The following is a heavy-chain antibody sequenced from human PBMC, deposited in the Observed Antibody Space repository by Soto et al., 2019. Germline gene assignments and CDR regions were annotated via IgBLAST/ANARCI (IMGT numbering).Heavy chain of an antibody. CDR2: IYSSGST. V-gene: IGHV4-31*11. D-gene: IGHD6-6*01. J-gene: IGHJ5*02. CDR1: GGSIISASYS. Sequence: PSETLSLTCAVSGGSIISASYSWNWIRQSPGRGLEWIGHIYSSGSTNYNPSLKSRVTISVDTSNNQFSLKLTSVTAADTAVYFCAREDAARIERWFDAWGQGILVTVSS. CDR3: AREDAARIERWFDA.